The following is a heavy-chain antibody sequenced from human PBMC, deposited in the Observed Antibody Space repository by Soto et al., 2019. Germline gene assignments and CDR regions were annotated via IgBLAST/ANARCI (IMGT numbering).Heavy chain of an antibody. D-gene: IGHD1-26*01. Sequence: QVQLVESGGGVVQPGRSLRLSCAASGFMFSSYAMHWVRQAPGKGLEWVAVKTYDGSNKYYADSVKGRFTISRDNSKNTLYLQMNSLRAEATAVYYSASAGGLVVDYWGQGTLVSVSS. V-gene: IGHV3-30-3*01. CDR3: ASAGGLVVDY. CDR1: GFMFSSYA. CDR2: KTYDGSNK. J-gene: IGHJ4*02.